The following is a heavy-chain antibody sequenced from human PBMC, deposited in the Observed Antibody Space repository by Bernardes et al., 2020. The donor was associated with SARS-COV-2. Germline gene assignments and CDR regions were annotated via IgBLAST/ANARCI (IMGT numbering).Heavy chain of an antibody. CDR1: GGFIDTYC. J-gene: IGHJ6*04. D-gene: IGHD2-2*01. CDR2: IYYSGST. Sequence: SETLSLTCSVSGGFIDTYCWSWIRQTPGKGLEWIGYIYYSGSTKYNPSLGSRVTISLDTSKNQFSLTLTSVSAADTAVYYCTRGGLSTAAVYYYYDGMDVWGKGTTVTVSS. CDR3: TRGGLSTAAVYYYYDGMDV. V-gene: IGHV4-59*01.